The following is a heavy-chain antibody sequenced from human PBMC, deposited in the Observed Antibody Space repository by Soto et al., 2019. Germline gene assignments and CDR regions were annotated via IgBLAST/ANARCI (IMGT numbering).Heavy chain of an antibody. CDR2: IYWDDDK. CDR1: GFSLSTSGVG. V-gene: IGHV2-5*02. Sequence: QITLKESGPTLVKPTQTLTLTCTFSGFSLSTSGVGVGWIRQPPGKALEWLALIYWDDDKRYSPSLKSRLSITKDSSKNQLVLTMTNMYPVDTGTYYCAHCLFSSGWYEFDYWGQGTLVTVSS. J-gene: IGHJ4*02. D-gene: IGHD6-19*01. CDR3: AHCLFSSGWYEFDY.